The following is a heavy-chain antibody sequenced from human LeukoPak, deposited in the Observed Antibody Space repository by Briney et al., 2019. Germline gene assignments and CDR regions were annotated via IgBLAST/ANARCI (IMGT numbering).Heavy chain of an antibody. CDR2: ISSSGSTI. CDR3: AREVGQWLQLSNYFDY. V-gene: IGHV3-11*01. CDR1: GFTFSDYY. Sequence: AGGSLRLSCAASGFTFSDYYMSWIRQAPGKGLEWVSYISSSGSTIYCADSVKGRFTISRDNAKNSLYLQMNSLRAEDTAVYYCAREVGQWLQLSNYFDYWGQGTLVTVSS. D-gene: IGHD5-12*01. J-gene: IGHJ4*02.